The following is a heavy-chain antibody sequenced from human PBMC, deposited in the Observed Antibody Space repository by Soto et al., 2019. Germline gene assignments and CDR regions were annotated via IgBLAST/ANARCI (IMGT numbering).Heavy chain of an antibody. J-gene: IGHJ4*02. CDR1: GYTFTNYI. CDR2: ISAYNGKT. V-gene: IGHV1-18*01. CDR3: ARDAPPPDC. Sequence: QVQLVQSGAEVKKPGASVKVSCKASGYTFTNYIISWVRQAPGQGLELMGWISAYNGKTKYAQKIQGRVTMTTDTATSTAPRMLGSQRTDDAAVYYCARDAPPPDCWGQGPLVPVPS.